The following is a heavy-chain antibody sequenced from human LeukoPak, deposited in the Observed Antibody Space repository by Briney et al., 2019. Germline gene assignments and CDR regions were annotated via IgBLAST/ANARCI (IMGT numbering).Heavy chain of an antibody. V-gene: IGHV4-34*01. CDR1: GGSFSGYY. J-gene: IGHJ4*02. CDR2: IYHSGST. CDR3: ARLEIFGVVIHAFDY. D-gene: IGHD3-3*01. Sequence: SETLSLTCAVYGGSFSGYYWSWIRQPPGKGLEWIGSIYHSGSTYYNPSLKSRVTISVDTSKNQFSLKLSSVTAADTAVYYCARLEIFGVVIHAFDYWGQGTLVTVSS.